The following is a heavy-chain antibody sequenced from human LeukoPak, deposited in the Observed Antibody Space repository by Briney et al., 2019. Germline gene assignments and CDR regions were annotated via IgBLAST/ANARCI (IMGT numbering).Heavy chain of an antibody. J-gene: IGHJ4*02. CDR1: GFIFSSYW. D-gene: IGHD4-4*01. V-gene: IGHV3-74*01. Sequence: PGGSLRLSCAASGFIFSSYWMHWVRQAPGKGLVWVSRINSDGSSTSYADSVKGRFTISRDNAKNTLYLQMNSLRAEDTAVYYCARDWRTVVTTTKFDYWGQGTLVTVSS. CDR2: INSDGSST. CDR3: ARDWRTVVTTTKFDY.